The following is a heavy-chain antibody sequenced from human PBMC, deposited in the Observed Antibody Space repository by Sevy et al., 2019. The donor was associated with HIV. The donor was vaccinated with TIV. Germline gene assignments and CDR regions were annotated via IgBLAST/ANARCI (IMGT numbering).Heavy chain of an antibody. D-gene: IGHD6-19*01. V-gene: IGHV4-59*01. CDR1: GGSISSYY. Sequence: SETLSLTCSVSGGSISSYYCSWIRQSPGKGLEWIGYVYYSGNTNYNPSLKSRVTISIDTSKNQFSLKLRSVTAADTAVYYCARDPIAVAPYFDNWGQATLVTVSS. J-gene: IGHJ4*02. CDR3: ARDPIAVAPYFDN. CDR2: VYYSGNT.